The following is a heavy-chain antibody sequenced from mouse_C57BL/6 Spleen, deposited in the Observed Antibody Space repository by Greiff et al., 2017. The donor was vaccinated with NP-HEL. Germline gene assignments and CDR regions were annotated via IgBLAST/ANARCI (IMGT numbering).Heavy chain of an antibody. D-gene: IGHD2-4*01. CDR2: INPNNGGT. CDR3: AKIYYDYDLVYYYAMDY. V-gene: IGHV1-26*01. CDR1: GYTFTDYY. Sequence: EVQLQQSGPELVKPGASVKISCKASGYTFTDYYMNWVKQSPGKSLEWIGDINPNNGGTSYNQKFKGKATLTVDKSSSTAYMELRSLTSEDSAVYYCAKIYYDYDLVYYYAMDYWGQGTSVTVSS. J-gene: IGHJ4*01.